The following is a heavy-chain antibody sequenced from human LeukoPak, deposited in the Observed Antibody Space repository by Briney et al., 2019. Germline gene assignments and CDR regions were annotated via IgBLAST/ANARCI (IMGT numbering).Heavy chain of an antibody. Sequence: ASVKVSCKASGYTFTSYGISWVRQAPGQGLEWMGWINAVNGNTEYSQKFQGRVTNTRDTSASTAYMDLSSLRSGDTAVYYCARVVTRLREGDYYYDLDVWGQGTTVTVSS. CDR3: ARVVTRLREGDYYYDLDV. CDR1: GYTFTSYG. V-gene: IGHV1-18*01. J-gene: IGHJ6*02. D-gene: IGHD3-16*01. CDR2: INAVNGNT.